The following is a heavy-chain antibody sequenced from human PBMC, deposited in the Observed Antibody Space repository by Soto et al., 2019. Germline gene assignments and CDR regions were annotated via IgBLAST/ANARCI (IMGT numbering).Heavy chain of an antibody. Sequence: VGSLRLSCAASGFIFNTYSMDWVRQAPGKGLEWVASISPSGSYMYYGDSLKGRFTVSRDNAKNSLYLQMDSLRADDTAIYYCARFGLVTFDCWGQGTLVTVSS. CDR3: ARFGLVTFDC. CDR2: ISPSGSYM. V-gene: IGHV3-21*01. J-gene: IGHJ4*02. D-gene: IGHD3-3*01. CDR1: GFIFNTYS.